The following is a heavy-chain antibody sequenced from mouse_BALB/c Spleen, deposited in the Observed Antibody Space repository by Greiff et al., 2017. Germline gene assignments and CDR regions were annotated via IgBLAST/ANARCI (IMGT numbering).Heavy chain of an antibody. V-gene: IGHV5-6-3*01. CDR2: INSNGGST. CDR3: ARERGAYDYDGTFAY. Sequence: EVQVVESGGGLVQPGGSLKLSCAASGFTFSSYGMSWVRQTPDKRLELVATINSNGGSTYYPDSVKGRFTISRDNAKNTLYLQMSSLKSEDTAMYYCARERGAYDYDGTFAYWGQGTLVTVSA. J-gene: IGHJ3*01. CDR1: GFTFSSYG. D-gene: IGHD2-4*01.